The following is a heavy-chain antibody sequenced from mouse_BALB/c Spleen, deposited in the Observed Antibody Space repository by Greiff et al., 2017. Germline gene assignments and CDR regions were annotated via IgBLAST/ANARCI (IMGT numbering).Heavy chain of an antibody. CDR2: ISSGSSTI. D-gene: IGHD2-14*01. V-gene: IGHV5-17*02. CDR3: AREGRYDEGFAY. Sequence: EVMLVESGGGLVQPGGSRKLSCAASGFTFSSFGMHWVRQAPEKGLEWVAYISSGSSTIYYADTVKGRFTISSDNPKNTLFLQMTSLRSEDTAMYYCAREGRYDEGFAYWGQGTLVTVSA. CDR1: GFTFSSFG. J-gene: IGHJ3*01.